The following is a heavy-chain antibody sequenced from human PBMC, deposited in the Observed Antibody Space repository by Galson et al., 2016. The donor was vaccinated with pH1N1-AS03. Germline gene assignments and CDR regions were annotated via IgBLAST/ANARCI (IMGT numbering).Heavy chain of an antibody. CDR2: IAWDDDK. J-gene: IGHJ6*02. CDR1: GFSLNIGGTC. V-gene: IGHV2-70*01. Sequence: PALVKPTQTLTLTCTFSGFSLNIGGTCMNWIRQPPGKALEWLALIAWDDDKYYSTSLKTRLTISKDIAKNQVVLTMTNMDPVDTGAYYCARTLNYNTGLDVWGPGATVTVSS. D-gene: IGHD5-24*01. CDR3: ARTLNYNTGLDV.